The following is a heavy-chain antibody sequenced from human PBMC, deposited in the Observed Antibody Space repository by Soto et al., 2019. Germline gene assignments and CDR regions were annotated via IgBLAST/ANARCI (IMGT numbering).Heavy chain of an antibody. J-gene: IGHJ6*02. Sequence: PSETLSLTCAVCGGSFSAYYWSWVRQPPGKGLEWIGEIIHSESTKYNPSLKSRVTISVDTSKNQFSLKLSSVTAADTAVYYCARQRPTDGRWEFANYYGMDVRGQGTTVTVSS. CDR1: GGSFSAYY. V-gene: IGHV4-34*12. CDR2: IIHSEST. CDR3: ARQRPTDGRWEFANYYGMDV. D-gene: IGHD1-26*01.